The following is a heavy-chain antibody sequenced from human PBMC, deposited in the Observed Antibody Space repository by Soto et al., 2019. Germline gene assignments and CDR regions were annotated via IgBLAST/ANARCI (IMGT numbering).Heavy chain of an antibody. CDR3: AGEDRAAPGSTCDI. Sequence: QVQLVESGGGVVQPGRSLRLSCAASTFTFSTYGMHWVRQAPGKGLEWVAFISNDGSNKYYADSVQGRFTISRDNSRNTLYLQMNSLRADDTAVFYCAGEDRAAPGSTCDIWGQGTMVTVSS. J-gene: IGHJ3*02. CDR1: TFTFSTYG. D-gene: IGHD6-13*01. V-gene: IGHV3-30-3*01. CDR2: ISNDGSNK.